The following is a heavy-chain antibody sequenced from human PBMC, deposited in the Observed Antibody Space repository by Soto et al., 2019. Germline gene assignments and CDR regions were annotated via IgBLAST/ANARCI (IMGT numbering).Heavy chain of an antibody. Sequence: SVKVSCKASGGTFSSYAISWVRQAPGQGLEWMGGIIPIFGTANYAQKFQGRVTITADESTSTAYMELSSLRPEDTAVYYCARVKHGDYVFQHWGQGTLVTVSS. CDR1: GGTFSSYA. CDR3: ARVKHGDYVFQH. J-gene: IGHJ1*01. D-gene: IGHD4-17*01. CDR2: IIPIFGTA. V-gene: IGHV1-69*13.